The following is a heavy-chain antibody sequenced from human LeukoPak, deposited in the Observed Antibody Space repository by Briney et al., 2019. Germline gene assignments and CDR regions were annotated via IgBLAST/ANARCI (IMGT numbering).Heavy chain of an antibody. V-gene: IGHV4-4*07. CDR2: IYTSGST. CDR1: GGSISSYY. J-gene: IGHJ5*02. D-gene: IGHD1-7*01. Sequence: PSETLSLTCTVSGGSISSYYWSWIRQPAGKGLEWIGRIYTSGSTNYNPSLKSRVTMSVDTSKDQFSPKLSSVTAADTAVYYCARMAVNYEGSWFDPWGQGTLVTVSS. CDR3: ARMAVNYEGSWFDP.